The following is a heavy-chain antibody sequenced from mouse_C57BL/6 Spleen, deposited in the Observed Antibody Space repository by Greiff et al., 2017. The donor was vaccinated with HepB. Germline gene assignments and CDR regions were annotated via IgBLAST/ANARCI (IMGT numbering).Heavy chain of an antibody. J-gene: IGHJ3*01. D-gene: IGHD2-4*01. CDR3: ARGIYDYDGPAWFAY. CDR2: IYPGDGDT. Sequence: QVQLKQSGAELVKPGASVKISCKASGYAFSSYWMNWVKQRPGKGLEWIGQIYPGDGDTNYNGKFKGKATLTADKSSSTAYMQLSSLTYEDSAVYFCARGIYDYDGPAWFAYWGQGTLVTVSA. CDR1: GYAFSSYW. V-gene: IGHV1-80*01.